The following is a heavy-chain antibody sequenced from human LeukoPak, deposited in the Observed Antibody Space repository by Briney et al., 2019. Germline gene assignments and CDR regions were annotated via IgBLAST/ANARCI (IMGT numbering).Heavy chain of an antibody. J-gene: IGHJ4*02. CDR3: AKSNGYGLIDY. CDR2: INYSGST. CDR1: GGSFSGYY. D-gene: IGHD5-12*01. Sequence: SETLSLTCAVYGGSFSGYYWSWIRQPPGKGLEWIGEINYSGSTNYNPSLKSRVTISVDTSKNQFSLKLSSVTAADTAMYYCAKSNGYGLIDYWGQGTLVTVSS. V-gene: IGHV4-34*01.